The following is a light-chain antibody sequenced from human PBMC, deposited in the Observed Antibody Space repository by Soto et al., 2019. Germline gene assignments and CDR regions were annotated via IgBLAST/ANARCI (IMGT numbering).Light chain of an antibody. Sequence: DIVMTQSPATLSVSPGERATLSCRASQSVFSSLAWYQQKPGQAPRLLIYGAATRATGIPARFSGSGSGTEFTLTISSLQSEDFAVYYCQQYAHSPLTFGGGTKVDIK. J-gene: IGKJ4*01. V-gene: IGKV3-15*01. CDR2: GAA. CDR1: QSVFSS. CDR3: QQYAHSPLT.